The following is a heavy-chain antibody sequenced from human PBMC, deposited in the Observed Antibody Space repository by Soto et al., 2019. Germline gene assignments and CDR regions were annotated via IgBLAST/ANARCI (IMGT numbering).Heavy chain of an antibody. CDR3: ARDLRIAVAGHNAFDI. J-gene: IGHJ3*02. V-gene: IGHV6-1*01. Sequence: SQTLSLTCAISGDSVSSNSAAWNWIRQSPSRGLEWLGRTYYRSKWYNDYAVSVKSRITINPDTSKNQFSLQLNSVTPEDTAVYYCARDLRIAVAGHNAFDIWGQGTMVTVS. D-gene: IGHD6-19*01. CDR2: TYYRSKWYN. CDR1: GDSVSSNSAA.